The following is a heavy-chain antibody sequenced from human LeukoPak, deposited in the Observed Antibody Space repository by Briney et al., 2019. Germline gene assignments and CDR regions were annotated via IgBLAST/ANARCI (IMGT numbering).Heavy chain of an antibody. Sequence: GGSLRLSCAASGFTFSSYEMNWVRQAPGKGLEWVANIKQEGSEKYYVDSVKGRFTISRDNAKNSLYLQMSSLRVEDTAVYYCARVGHSGRIYDAFDIWGQGTMVTVSS. CDR3: ARVGHSGRIYDAFDI. CDR2: IKQEGSEK. CDR1: GFTFSSYE. V-gene: IGHV3-7*01. D-gene: IGHD1-26*01. J-gene: IGHJ3*02.